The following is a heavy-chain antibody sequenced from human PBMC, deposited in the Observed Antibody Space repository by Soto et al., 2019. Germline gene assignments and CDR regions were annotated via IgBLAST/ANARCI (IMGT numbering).Heavy chain of an antibody. D-gene: IGHD1-7*01. J-gene: IGHJ4*02. CDR2: INPHSGGT. V-gene: IGHV1-2*06. CDR3: ARDGYNWNYVPVDY. CDR1: GYSFTAYF. Sequence: ASVKVSCKXSGYSFTAYFMHWVRQAPGQGLEWMGRINPHSGGTHFAQKFQGRVTTTTDTSISTAYMELSTLRSDDTAVYYCARDGYNWNYVPVDYWGQGTVVTVSS.